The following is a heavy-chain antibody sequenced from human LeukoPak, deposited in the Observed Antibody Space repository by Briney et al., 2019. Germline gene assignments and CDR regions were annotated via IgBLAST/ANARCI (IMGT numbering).Heavy chain of an antibody. CDR1: GFTFSSHS. V-gene: IGHV3-48*01. CDR3: AKVPRQHDNWFDP. CDR2: IGSSSTII. J-gene: IGHJ5*02. Sequence: GGSLRRSCVASGFTFSSHSMNWVRQAPGKGLEWISYIGSSSTIIHYVDSVKGRFTISRDDAKNSLYLQMNSLRAEDTAIYYCAKVPRQHDNWFDPWGQGTLVTVSS. D-gene: IGHD3-9*01.